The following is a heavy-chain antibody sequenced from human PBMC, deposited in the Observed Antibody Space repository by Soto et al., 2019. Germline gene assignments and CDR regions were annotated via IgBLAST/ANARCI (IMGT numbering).Heavy chain of an antibody. CDR3: ARRRYGGWIAVAGPFDP. J-gene: IGHJ5*02. D-gene: IGHD6-19*01. CDR1: GGSFSCYY. Sequence: SETLSLTCAVYGGSFSCYYWSWIRQAPGKGLEWIGEINHSGSTNYNPSLKSRVTISVDTSKNQFSLKLSSVTAADTAVYYCARRRYGGWIAVAGPFDPWGQGTLVTVSS. CDR2: INHSGST. V-gene: IGHV4-34*01.